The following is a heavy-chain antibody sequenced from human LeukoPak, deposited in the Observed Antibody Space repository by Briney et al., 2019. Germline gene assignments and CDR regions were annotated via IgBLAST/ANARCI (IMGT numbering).Heavy chain of an antibody. CDR2: IYTGGST. J-gene: IGHJ5*02. CDR3: AGTSIAVADH. Sequence: SETLSLTCTVSGGSISSSSNYWGWIRQPAGKGLEWIGRIYTGGSTNYNPSLRSRVTMSVDTSKNQFSLKLSSVTAADTAVYYCAGTSIAVADHWGQGTLVTVSS. D-gene: IGHD6-19*01. CDR1: GGSISSSSNY. V-gene: IGHV4-61*02.